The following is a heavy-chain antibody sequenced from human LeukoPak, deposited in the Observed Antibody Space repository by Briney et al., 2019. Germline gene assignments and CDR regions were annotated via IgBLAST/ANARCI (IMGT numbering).Heavy chain of an antibody. CDR2: IIPIFGTA. CDR3: ARGYYYDSSGYFLGTFDY. V-gene: IGHV1-69*05. D-gene: IGHD3-22*01. J-gene: IGHJ4*02. CDR1: GGTFSSYA. Sequence: PVASVTVSCKASGGTFSSYAISWVRQAPGQGLEWMGGIIPIFGTANYAQKFQGRVTINTDESTSTAYMELSSLRSEDTAVYYCARGYYYDSSGYFLGTFDYWGQGTLVTVSS.